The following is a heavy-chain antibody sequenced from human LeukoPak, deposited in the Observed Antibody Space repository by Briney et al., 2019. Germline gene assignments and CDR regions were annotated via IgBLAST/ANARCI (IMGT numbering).Heavy chain of an antibody. V-gene: IGHV3-7*01. CDR2: VNQFGSEK. D-gene: IGHD3-3*01. CDR1: GFTLSSYW. Sequence: TGGSLRLSCAASGFTLSSYWMSWVRQAPGKGLEWVANVNQFGSEKYYVDSVKGRFTISRDNAKTSLYLQMNSLRADDTAVYYCASSYYGFWNWGQGTLVTVSS. J-gene: IGHJ4*02. CDR3: ASSYYGFWN.